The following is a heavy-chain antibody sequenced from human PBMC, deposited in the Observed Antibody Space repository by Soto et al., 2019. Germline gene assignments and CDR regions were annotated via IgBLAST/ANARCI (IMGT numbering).Heavy chain of an antibody. V-gene: IGHV3-23*01. CDR2: ISGSGGST. J-gene: IGHJ5*02. CDR3: ANAPYDFWSGLVGCRFDP. CDR1: GFTFSSYA. D-gene: IGHD3-3*01. Sequence: PGGSLRLSCAASGFTFSSYAMSWVRQAPGKGLEWVSAISGSGGSTYYADSVKGRFTISRDNSKNTLYLQMNSLRAEDTAVYYCANAPYDFWSGLVGCRFDPWGQGTLVTVSS.